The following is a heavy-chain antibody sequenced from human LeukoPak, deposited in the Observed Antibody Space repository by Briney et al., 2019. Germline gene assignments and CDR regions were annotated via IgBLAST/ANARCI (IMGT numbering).Heavy chain of an antibody. D-gene: IGHD2-21*02. CDR2: ISWNSGSI. V-gene: IGHV3-9*01. J-gene: IGHJ4*02. Sequence: HPGGSLRLSCAASGFTFDDYAMHWVRQAPGRGLEWVSGISWNSGSIGYADSVKGRFTISRDNAKNSLYLQMNSLRAEDTALYYCARKPLYCGGDCYSGGLDYWGQGTLVTVSS. CDR3: ARKPLYCGGDCYSGGLDY. CDR1: GFTFDDYA.